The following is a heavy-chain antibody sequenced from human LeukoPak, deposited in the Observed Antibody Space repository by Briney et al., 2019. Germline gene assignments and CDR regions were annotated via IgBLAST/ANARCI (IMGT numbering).Heavy chain of an antibody. V-gene: IGHV3-11*06. D-gene: IGHD5-12*01. CDR3: ASGYAPATDYYYYGMDV. J-gene: IGHJ6*04. CDR1: GFTFSDYY. Sequence: PGGSLRLSCAASGFTFSDYYMSWIRQAPGKGLEWVSYISSSSSYTNYADSVKGRFTISRDNAKNSLYLQMNSLRAEDTAVYYCASGYAPATDYYYYGMDVWGKGITVTVSS. CDR2: ISSSSSYT.